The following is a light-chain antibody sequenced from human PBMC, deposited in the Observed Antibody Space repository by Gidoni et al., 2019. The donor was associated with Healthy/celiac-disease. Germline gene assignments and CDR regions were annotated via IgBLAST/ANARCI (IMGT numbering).Light chain of an antibody. J-gene: IGKJ1*01. V-gene: IGKV3-11*01. CDR2: DAS. CDR3: QQRSNWPPT. CDR1: QSVSSY. Sequence: EIVLTQSPATLSLSPGERATLSFRSSQSVSSYLAWDQQKPGQAPRLLIYDASNGATGIPARFSGSGSGTDFTLTISSLEPEDFAVHYCQQRSNWPPTFGQGTKVEIK.